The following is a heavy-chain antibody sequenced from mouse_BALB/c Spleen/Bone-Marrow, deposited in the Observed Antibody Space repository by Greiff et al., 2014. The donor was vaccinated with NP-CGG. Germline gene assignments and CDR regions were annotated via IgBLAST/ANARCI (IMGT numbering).Heavy chain of an antibody. CDR3: ARGYAMDY. CDR1: GYTFSSYW. J-gene: IGHJ4*01. V-gene: IGHV1-9*01. Sequence: QVQLKESGAELMKPGASVKISCKATGYTFSSYWIEWVKQRPGHGLEWIGEILPGSGSTNYYEKFKGKATFTADTSSNTAYMQLSSLTSEDSAGYYCARGYAMDYWGQGTSVTVSS. CDR2: ILPGSGST.